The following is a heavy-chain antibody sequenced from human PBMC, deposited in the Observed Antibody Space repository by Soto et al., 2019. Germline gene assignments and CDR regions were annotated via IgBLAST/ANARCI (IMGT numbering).Heavy chain of an antibody. J-gene: IGHJ4*02. CDR2: ISSSSSYI. Sequence: PGGSLRLSCAASGFTFSSYSMNWVRQAPGKGLEWVSSISSSSSYIYYADSVKGRFTISRDNAKNSLYLQMNSLRAEDTAVYYCARGYYDILTGPSYFDYWGQGTLVTVSS. V-gene: IGHV3-21*01. D-gene: IGHD3-9*01. CDR1: GFTFSSYS. CDR3: ARGYYDILTGPSYFDY.